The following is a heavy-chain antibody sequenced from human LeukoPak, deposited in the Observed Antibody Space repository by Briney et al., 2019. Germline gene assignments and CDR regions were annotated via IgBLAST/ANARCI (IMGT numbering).Heavy chain of an antibody. D-gene: IGHD6-13*01. J-gene: IGHJ4*02. V-gene: IGHV3-48*03. CDR1: GFTFSSYE. CDR2: ISSSGSTK. Sequence: GGSLGLSCAASGFTFSSYEINWVRQAPGKGLEWVSYISSSGSTKYYSDSVKGRFTISRDNAKNSLYLQMNSLRAEDTAVYYCASSQGSWPDYFDYWGQGTLVTVSS. CDR3: ASSQGSWPDYFDY.